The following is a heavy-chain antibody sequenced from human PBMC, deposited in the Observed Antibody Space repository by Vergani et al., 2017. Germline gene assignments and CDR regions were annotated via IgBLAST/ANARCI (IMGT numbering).Heavy chain of an antibody. CDR1: GFTSRSYW. J-gene: IGHJ4*02. V-gene: IGHV3-74*02. CDR3: SRKAL. Sequence: VQLVESGGGVVQPGRSLRLSCAASGFTSRSYWTHWVRQVPGKGLVWVSRINSDVSSTSYADSVKGRFTISRDNAKNTLYLQMNSLRAEDTAVYYCSRKALWGQGTLVTVSS. CDR2: INSDVSST.